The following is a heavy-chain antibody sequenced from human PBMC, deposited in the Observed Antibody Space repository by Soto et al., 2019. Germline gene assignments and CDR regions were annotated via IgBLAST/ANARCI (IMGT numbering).Heavy chain of an antibody. V-gene: IGHV5-51*01. CDR3: ARHGFYGDYSSNYIDP. CDR2: IYPSDSNT. D-gene: IGHD4-17*01. CDR1: GYSFANYW. J-gene: IGHJ5*02. Sequence: PGESLKISCQGSGYSFANYWIAWVRQMPGKGLEYMGIIYPSDSNTRYSPSFQGQVTISADKSISTAYLQWSSLKASDTAIYYCARHGFYGDYSSNYIDPWGQGTLVTVSS.